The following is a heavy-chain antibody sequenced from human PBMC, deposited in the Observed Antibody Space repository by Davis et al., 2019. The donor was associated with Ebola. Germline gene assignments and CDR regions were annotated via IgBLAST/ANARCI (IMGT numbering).Heavy chain of an antibody. J-gene: IGHJ4*02. V-gene: IGHV4-59*01. CDR3: ARGRYDSSGYWSNFDY. CDR2: IYYSGST. Sequence: PSETLSLTCTVSGGSISSYYWSWIRQPPGKGLEWIGYIYYSGSTNYNPSLKSRVTISVDTSKNQFSLKLSSVTAADTAVYYCARGRYDSSGYWSNFDYWGQGTLVTVSS. D-gene: IGHD3-22*01. CDR1: GGSISSYY.